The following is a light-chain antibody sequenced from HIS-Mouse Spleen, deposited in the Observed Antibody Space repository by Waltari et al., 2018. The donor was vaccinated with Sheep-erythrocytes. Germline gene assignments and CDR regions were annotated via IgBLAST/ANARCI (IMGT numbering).Light chain of an antibody. V-gene: IGLV2-11*01. CDR1: SSAVGGYNY. CDR3: CSYAGSYNHV. Sequence: QSALTQPRSVSGSPGQSVTISCTATSSAVGGYNYVPWYPQHPGKAPKLMIYDVSKRPSGVPDRFSGSKSGNTASLTISGLQAEDEADYYCCSYAGSYNHVFATGTKVTVL. CDR2: DVS. J-gene: IGLJ1*01.